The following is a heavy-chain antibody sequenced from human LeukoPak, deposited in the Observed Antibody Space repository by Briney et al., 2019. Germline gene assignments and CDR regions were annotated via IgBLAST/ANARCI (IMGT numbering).Heavy chain of an antibody. Sequence: SETLSLTCTVSGRSISSRSYYWGWIRQPPGKGLEWIGSIYYSGNTYYNPSLKSRVTISVDTSQTQFSLKLSSVTAADTAVYCGARRRSDSSSWYLAYGGQGTLVTVSS. CDR3: ARRRSDSSSWYLAY. CDR2: IYYSGNT. CDR1: GRSISSRSYY. D-gene: IGHD6-13*01. J-gene: IGHJ4*02. V-gene: IGHV4-39*01.